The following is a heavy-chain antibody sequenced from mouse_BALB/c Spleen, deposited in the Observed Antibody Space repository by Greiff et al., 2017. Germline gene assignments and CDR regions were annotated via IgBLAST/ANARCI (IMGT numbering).Heavy chain of an antibody. Sequence: QVQLKESGAELAKPGASVKMSCKASGYTFTSYWMHWVKQRPGQGLEWIGYINPSTGYTEYNQKFKDKATLTADKSSSSAYMQLSSLTSEDSAVYYCARVPGSSGYTWFAYWGQGTLVTVSA. D-gene: IGHD3-1*01. V-gene: IGHV1-7*01. CDR3: ARVPGSSGYTWFAY. CDR2: INPSTGYT. J-gene: IGHJ3*01. CDR1: GYTFTSYW.